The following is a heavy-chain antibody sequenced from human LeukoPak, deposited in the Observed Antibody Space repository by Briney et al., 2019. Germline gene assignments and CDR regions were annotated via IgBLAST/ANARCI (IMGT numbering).Heavy chain of an antibody. Sequence: SETLSLTCTVSGDSISSYYWSWIRQPPGKGLEWIGYIYYSGSTNYNPSLKSRVTISVDTSKNQFSLKLCSVTAADTAVYFCARHTNRLDAFDIWGQGTMVTVSS. CDR2: IYYSGST. CDR3: ARHTNRLDAFDI. V-gene: IGHV4-59*08. D-gene: IGHD3-3*01. J-gene: IGHJ3*02. CDR1: GDSISSYY.